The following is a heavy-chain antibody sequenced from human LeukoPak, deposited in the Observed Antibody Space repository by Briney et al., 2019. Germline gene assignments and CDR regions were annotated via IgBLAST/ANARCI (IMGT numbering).Heavy chain of an antibody. V-gene: IGHV4-39*07. CDR1: GGSISSSSYY. J-gene: IGHJ5*02. CDR3: ARAAYYDFWSGYYSLYNWFDP. D-gene: IGHD3-3*01. Sequence: PSETLSLTCTVSGGSISSSSYYWGWIRQPPGKGLEWIGSIYYSGSTYYNPSLKSRVTISVDTSKNQFSLKLSSVTAADTAVYYCARAAYYDFWSGYYSLYNWFDPWGQGTLVTASS. CDR2: IYYSGST.